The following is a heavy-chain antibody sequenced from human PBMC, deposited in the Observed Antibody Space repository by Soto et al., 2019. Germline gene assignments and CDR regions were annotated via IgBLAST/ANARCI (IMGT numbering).Heavy chain of an antibody. CDR1: GGSISSYY. J-gene: IGHJ5*02. CDR2: IYYSGST. CDR3: ARSSGYYYSYNWFDP. Sequence: SETLSLTCTVPGGSISSYYWSWIRQPPGKGLEWIGYIYYSGSTNYNPSLKSRVTISVDTSKNQFSLKLSSVTAADTAVYYCARSSGYYYSYNWFDPWGQATLVTVSS. D-gene: IGHD3-22*01. V-gene: IGHV4-59*01.